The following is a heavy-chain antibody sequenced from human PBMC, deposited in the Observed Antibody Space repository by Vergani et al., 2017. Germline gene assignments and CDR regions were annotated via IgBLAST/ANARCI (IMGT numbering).Heavy chain of an antibody. J-gene: IGHJ6*03. Sequence: EVQLVQSGAEVKKPGESLKISCKGSGYSFTSYWIGWVRQMPGKGLEWMGIIYLGDSDTRYSPSFQGQVTISADKSISTAYLQWSSLKASDTAMYYCALTRQDFYNWKLGPEVYYYMDVWGKGP. CDR3: ALTRQDFYNWKLGPEVYYYMDV. D-gene: IGHD1-20*01. V-gene: IGHV5-51*01. CDR2: IYLGDSDT. CDR1: GYSFTSYW.